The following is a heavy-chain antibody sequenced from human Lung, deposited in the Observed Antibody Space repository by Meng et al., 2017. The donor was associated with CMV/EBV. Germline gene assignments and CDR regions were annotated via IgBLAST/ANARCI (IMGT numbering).Heavy chain of an antibody. D-gene: IGHD6-19*01. CDR3: ARASSSSLTPFDH. V-gene: IGHV4-39*01. CDR1: GGCISSSSYY. J-gene: IGHJ5*02. CDR2: IYYSGST. Sequence: SESLSLXXTVSGGCISSSSYYWGWIRQPPGKGLEWIGSIYYSGSTYYNPSLKSRVTISVDTSKNQFSLKLSSVTAADTAVYYCARASSSSLTPFDHWGQGXLVTVSS.